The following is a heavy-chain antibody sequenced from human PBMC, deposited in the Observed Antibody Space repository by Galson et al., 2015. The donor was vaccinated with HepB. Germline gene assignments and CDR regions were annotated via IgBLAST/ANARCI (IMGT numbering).Heavy chain of an antibody. V-gene: IGHV1-46*04. D-gene: IGHD3-10*01. CDR3: ARDGTFYYYGSGSYSYYYYGMDA. CDR1: GYTFTSYY. J-gene: IGHJ6*02. Sequence: SVKVSCKASGYTFTSYYMHWVRQAPGQGLEWMGIINPSGGSTSYAQRLQGRVTMTRDTSTSTVYMELSSLRSEDTAVYYCARDGTFYYYGSGSYSYYYYGMDAWGQGTTVTVSS. CDR2: INPSGGST.